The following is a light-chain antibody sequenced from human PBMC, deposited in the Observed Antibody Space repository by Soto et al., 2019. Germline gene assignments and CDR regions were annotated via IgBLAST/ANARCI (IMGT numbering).Light chain of an antibody. CDR3: TPYTSTSTPYV. CDR1: SSDVGRYTY. CDR2: DVY. J-gene: IGLJ1*01. Sequence: QSALTQPASVSGSPGQAITISCAGTSSDVGRYTYVSWYQQHPGKAPKLIIYDVYNRPSGVSTRFSGSKSGNTASLTISGLQAEYEADYYCTPYTSTSTPYVFGGGTKVTVL. V-gene: IGLV2-14*01.